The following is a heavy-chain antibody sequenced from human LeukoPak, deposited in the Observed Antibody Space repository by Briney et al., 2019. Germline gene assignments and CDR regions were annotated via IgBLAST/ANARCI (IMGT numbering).Heavy chain of an antibody. CDR1: GFTFSSYG. CDR3: ANHRSAFEF. CDR2: ISGSASGGIT. V-gene: IGHV3-23*01. J-gene: IGHJ4*02. D-gene: IGHD3-10*01. Sequence: GRSLRLSCAASGFTFSSYGMHWVRQAPGKGLEWVSAISGSASGGITNYADSVKGRFTISRDNYKNTLYLQMNSLRVEDTAVYYCANHRSAFEFWGQGTLVTVSS.